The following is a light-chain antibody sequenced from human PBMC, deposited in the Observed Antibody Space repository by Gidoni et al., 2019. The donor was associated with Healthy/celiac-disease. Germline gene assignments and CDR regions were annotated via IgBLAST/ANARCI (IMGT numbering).Light chain of an antibody. J-gene: IGKJ5*01. CDR2: DAS. V-gene: IGKV3-11*01. CDR3: QQRSNWPST. Sequence: EIVFTHSPATLSLSPGVRATLSCRASHSVSSYLAWFQQKPVPAPRLLICDASNRATGIPARFSGSGSGTDFALSISSLEPEDVAVYYCQQRSNWPSTFGQGTRLEIK. CDR1: HSVSSY.